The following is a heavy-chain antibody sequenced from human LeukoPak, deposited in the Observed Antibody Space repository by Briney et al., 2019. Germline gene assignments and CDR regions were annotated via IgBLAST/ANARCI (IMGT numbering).Heavy chain of an antibody. Sequence: GASVKVSXKASGYTFTSYDINWVRQATGQGLEWMGWMSPNSGNTDYAQKFQGRVTMTRNTSISTAYMELSSLRSEDTAVYYCARGVGDLGDYWGQGTLVTVSS. CDR2: MSPNSGNT. D-gene: IGHD3-16*01. CDR1: GYTFTSYD. CDR3: ARGVGDLGDY. J-gene: IGHJ4*02. V-gene: IGHV1-8*01.